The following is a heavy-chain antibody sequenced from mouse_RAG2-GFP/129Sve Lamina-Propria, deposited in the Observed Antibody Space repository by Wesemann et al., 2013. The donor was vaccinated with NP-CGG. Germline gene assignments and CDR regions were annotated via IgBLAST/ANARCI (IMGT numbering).Heavy chain of an antibody. CDR3: TGEDYYGSSDYAMDY. D-gene: IGHD1-1*01. V-gene: IGHV6-3*01. CDR2: IRLKSDNYAT. J-gene: IGHJ4*01. Sequence: EVKLEESGGGLVQPGGSMKLSCVASGFTFRNYWMNWVRQSPEKGLEWVAQIRLKSDNYATHYAESVKGRFTISRDDSKSSVYLQMNNLRAEDTGIYYCTGEDYYGSSDYAMDYWGQGTSVTVSS. CDR1: GFTFRNYW.